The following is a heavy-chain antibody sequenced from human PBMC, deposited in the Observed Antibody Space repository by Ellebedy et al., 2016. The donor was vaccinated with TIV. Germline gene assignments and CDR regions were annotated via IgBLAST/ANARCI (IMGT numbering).Heavy chain of an antibody. CDR3: ARLGVIAAAGASDY. J-gene: IGHJ4*02. V-gene: IGHV3-11*01. CDR1: GFTFSGYY. Sequence: GESLKISCAASGFTFSGYYMSWFRQAPGKGTAWVSYISYSGDLMYYADSVKGRFTTSRDNAGNSLYLQMNSLRAEDTAVYYCARLGVIAAAGASDYWGQGTLVIVSS. CDR2: ISYSGDLM. D-gene: IGHD6-13*01.